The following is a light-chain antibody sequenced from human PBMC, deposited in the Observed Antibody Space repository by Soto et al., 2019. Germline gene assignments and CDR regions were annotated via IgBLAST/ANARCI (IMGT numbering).Light chain of an antibody. V-gene: IGKV1-39*01. CDR3: QQSYSPPPA. J-gene: IGKJ1*01. CDR1: QSISTY. CDR2: AAS. Sequence: DIQIAQSPSSLSSALVERVTIACRASQSISTYLNWYQQKPGKAPKVLIYAASSLQTGVPSRFSGSGSGTDFTLTISGLQAEDSATYYCQQSYSPPPAFGQGTKVDTK.